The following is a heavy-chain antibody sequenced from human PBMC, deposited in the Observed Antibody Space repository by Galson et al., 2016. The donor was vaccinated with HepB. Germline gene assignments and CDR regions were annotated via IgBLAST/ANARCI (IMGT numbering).Heavy chain of an antibody. Sequence: SLRLSCAASGFTFSAYGMHWVRQAPGKGLEWVAGIWHDGSTKHYADSVKGRFTISRDNSKNTLYLQMNSLRAEDTAVYYCARAFGYGFFTHYYGMDVWGQGATVTVSS. J-gene: IGHJ6*02. CDR1: GFTFSAYG. V-gene: IGHV3-33*01. CDR2: IWHDGSTK. D-gene: IGHD5-18*01. CDR3: ARAFGYGFFTHYYGMDV.